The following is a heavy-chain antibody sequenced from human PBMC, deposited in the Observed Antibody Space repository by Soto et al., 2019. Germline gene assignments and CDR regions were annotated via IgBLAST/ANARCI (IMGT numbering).Heavy chain of an antibody. Sequence: ASVKVSCKASGYTFTSYAMHWVRQAPGQRLEWMGWINAGNGNTKYSQKFQGRVTITRDTSASTAYMELSSLRSEDTAVYYCARDPYVLRYFDWTKYYYGMDVWGQGTTVTVS. CDR1: GYTFTSYA. D-gene: IGHD3-9*01. CDR2: INAGNGNT. V-gene: IGHV1-3*01. J-gene: IGHJ6*02. CDR3: ARDPYVLRYFDWTKYYYGMDV.